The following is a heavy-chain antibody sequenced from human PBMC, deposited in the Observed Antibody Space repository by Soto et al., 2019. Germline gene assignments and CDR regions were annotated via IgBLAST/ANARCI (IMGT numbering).Heavy chain of an antibody. CDR1: NTSISSSNW. CDR2: IYHTGRT. Sequence: QVQLQESGPSLVKPSGTLSLTCVITNTSISSSNWWSWVRQPPGKGLEWIGEIYHTGRTNYAPSLKSAVPLSIDKSNNRCSLRLSSLTAADTAVYYCVRDEAHYDILTGSRLVRAFDSWGQGTMGTVSS. D-gene: IGHD3-9*01. V-gene: IGHV4-4*02. J-gene: IGHJ3*02. CDR3: VRDEAHYDILTGSRLVRAFDS.